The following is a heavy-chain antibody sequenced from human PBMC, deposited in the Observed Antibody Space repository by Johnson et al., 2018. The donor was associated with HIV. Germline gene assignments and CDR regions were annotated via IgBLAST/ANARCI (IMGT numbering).Heavy chain of an antibody. CDR2: IRYDGSKK. CDR3: RVVGDAFDI. V-gene: IGHV3-30*02. CDR1: GFTFSSYG. J-gene: IGHJ3*02. D-gene: IGHD2-15*01. Sequence: QVQLVESGGGVVQPGGSLRLSCAASGFTFSSYGMHWVRQAPGKGLEWVAFIRYDGSKKYYEDSVKGRFTISRDNSKNTLYLQMNSLRVEDTAVYFVRVVGDAFDIWGQGTMVTVSS.